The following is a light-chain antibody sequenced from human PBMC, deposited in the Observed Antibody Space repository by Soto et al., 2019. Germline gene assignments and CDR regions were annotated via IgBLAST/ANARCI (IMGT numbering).Light chain of an antibody. CDR3: QQYNSYSRT. CDR2: RAS. J-gene: IGKJ1*01. Sequence: DIQMTQSPSTLSASVGDRVTITCRASQNINSELAWYQQKPGKAPKLLIYRASSLQSGVPSRFSGSGSGTEFTLTISSLQPDDFATYYCQQYNSYSRTFGQGTKVDIK. CDR1: QNINSE. V-gene: IGKV1-5*03.